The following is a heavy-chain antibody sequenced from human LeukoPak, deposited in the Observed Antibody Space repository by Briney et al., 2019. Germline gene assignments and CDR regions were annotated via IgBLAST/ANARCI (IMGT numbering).Heavy chain of an antibody. J-gene: IGHJ4*02. CDR1: NGSISSGRYY. V-gene: IGHV4-61*02. CDR2: IFPSGSA. D-gene: IGHD3/OR15-3a*01. Sequence: SETLSLTCTVSNGSISSGRYYWSWIRQPAGKGLEWIGRIFPSGSANYSPSLKSRVTISVDTSKNQFSLILNSVTAADTAVYYLSPQAPLDGDFDFWGQGTLVTVSS. CDR3: SPQAPLDGDFDF.